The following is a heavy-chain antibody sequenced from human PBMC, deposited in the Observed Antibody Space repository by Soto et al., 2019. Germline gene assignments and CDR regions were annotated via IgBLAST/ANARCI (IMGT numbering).Heavy chain of an antibody. D-gene: IGHD4-17*01. J-gene: IGHJ4*02. CDR3: ARAGGTTVTGLWHFDS. CDR1: GFIVSSNY. CDR2: IYAGGGT. Sequence: GGSLRLSCAVSGFIVSSNYMAWVRQAPGKGLEWVSSIYAGGGTYYADSVQGRFTISRDISKNTVSLQMNSLRAEDTAVYYCARAGGTTVTGLWHFDSWGQGTLVTVSS. V-gene: IGHV3-53*01.